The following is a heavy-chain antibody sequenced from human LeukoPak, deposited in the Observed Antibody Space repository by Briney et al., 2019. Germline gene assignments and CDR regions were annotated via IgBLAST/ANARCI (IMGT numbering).Heavy chain of an antibody. Sequence: PGGSLRLSCAASGFTFSSDAMSWVRQAPGKGLEWVSAISGSGGSTYYADSVKGRFTISRDNSKNTLYLQMNSLRAEDTAVYYCAKDPGLSALDGSYYAGYFDYWGQGTLVTVSS. V-gene: IGHV3-23*01. CDR1: GFTFSSDA. J-gene: IGHJ4*02. CDR2: ISGSGGST. D-gene: IGHD1-26*01. CDR3: AKDPGLSALDGSYYAGYFDY.